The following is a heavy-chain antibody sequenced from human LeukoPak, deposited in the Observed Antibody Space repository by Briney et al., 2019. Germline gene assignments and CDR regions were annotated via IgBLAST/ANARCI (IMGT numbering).Heavy chain of an antibody. D-gene: IGHD4-17*01. CDR2: IHYSGST. V-gene: IGHV4-59*11. Sequence: SETLSLTCSVSGASISSHYWSWIRQPPGKGLEWIGYIHYSGSTNCNPSLKSRVTISLDTSKNQFSLKLTSVTAADTAVYFCARGYAYGDTGSFDYWGQGTLVTVSS. CDR1: GASISSHY. CDR3: ARGYAYGDTGSFDY. J-gene: IGHJ4*02.